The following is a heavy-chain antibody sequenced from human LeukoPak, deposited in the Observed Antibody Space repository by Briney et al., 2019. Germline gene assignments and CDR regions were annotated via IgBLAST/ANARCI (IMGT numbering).Heavy chain of an antibody. D-gene: IGHD6-13*01. CDR3: ARDRVGQQLVGRKYYYYYMDV. CDR2: MYYSGST. CDR1: GGSIRSNYY. V-gene: IGHV4-59*01. J-gene: IGHJ6*03. Sequence: PSETLSLTCTVSGGSIRSNYYWGWIRQPPGKGLEWIGYMYYSGSTNYNPSLKSRVTISVDMSKNQVSLKLSSVTAADTAVYYCARDRVGQQLVGRKYYYYYMDVWGKGTTVTISS.